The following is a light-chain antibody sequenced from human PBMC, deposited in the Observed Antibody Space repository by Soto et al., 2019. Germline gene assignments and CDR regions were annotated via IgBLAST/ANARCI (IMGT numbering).Light chain of an antibody. J-gene: IGLJ3*02. V-gene: IGLV2-14*01. Sequence: QSALTQPASVSGSPGQSITISCTGTSSDVGYDNYVSWFQQHPGKAPKLMIYEVSRRPSGVSNRFSGSKSANTASLTISGLQAEDEADYYCTSHTAISPWVLGGGTKVPVL. CDR1: SSDVGYDNY. CDR2: EVS. CDR3: TSHTAISPWV.